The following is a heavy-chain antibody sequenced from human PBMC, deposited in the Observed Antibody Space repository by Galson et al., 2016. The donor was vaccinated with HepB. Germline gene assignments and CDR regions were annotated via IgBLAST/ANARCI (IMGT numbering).Heavy chain of an antibody. D-gene: IGHD4-23*01. CDR3: ARGTYGGRFFDY. CDR2: IYYSGST. Sequence: TLSLTCTVSGGSISSGGYYWSWIRQHPGKGLEWIGYIYYSGSTYYNPSLKSRVTISVDTSKSQFSLKLSSVTAADTAVYYCARGTYGGRFFDYWGQGTLVTVSS. V-gene: IGHV4-31*03. J-gene: IGHJ4*02. CDR1: GGSISSGGYY.